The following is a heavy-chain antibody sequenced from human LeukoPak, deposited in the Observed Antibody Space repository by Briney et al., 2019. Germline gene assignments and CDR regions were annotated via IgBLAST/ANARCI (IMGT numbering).Heavy chain of an antibody. CDR2: ISGSGGST. CDR3: AREHFVDTAMVTSYFDY. CDR1: GFTFSSYA. J-gene: IGHJ4*02. Sequence: GGSLRLSCAASGFTFSSYARSWVRQTPGKGLEWVSAISGSGGSTYYADSVKGRFTIFRDNSKDTLFLQMNSLRAEDTAVYYCAREHFVDTAMVTSYFDYWGQGTLVTVSS. D-gene: IGHD5-18*01. V-gene: IGHV3-23*01.